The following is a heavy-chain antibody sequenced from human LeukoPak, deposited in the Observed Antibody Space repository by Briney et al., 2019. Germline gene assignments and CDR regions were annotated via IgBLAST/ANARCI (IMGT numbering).Heavy chain of an antibody. CDR2: ISGSGART. CDR1: GFTFTNYV. Sequence: GGSLRLSCAASGFTFTNYVMNWVRQAPGKGLEWVSGISGSGARTYYADSVKGRFTISRDNSKNTLDLQMNSLRAEDTAMYYCAGDRRYDSSGYFQHWGQGTLVAVSS. J-gene: IGHJ1*01. CDR3: AGDRRYDSSGYFQH. V-gene: IGHV3-23*01. D-gene: IGHD3-22*01.